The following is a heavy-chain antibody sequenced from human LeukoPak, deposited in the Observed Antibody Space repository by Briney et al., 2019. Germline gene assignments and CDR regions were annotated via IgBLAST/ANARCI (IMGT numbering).Heavy chain of an antibody. V-gene: IGHV1-69*05. CDR2: IIPIFGTA. CDR3: ARRMSIAAAGPNWFDP. CDR1: GGTFSSYA. D-gene: IGHD6-13*01. J-gene: IGHJ5*02. Sequence: GASVKVSCKASGGTFSSYAISWVRQAPGQGLEWMGGIIPIFGTANYAQKFQGRATITTDESTSTAYMELSSLRSEDTAVYYCARRMSIAAAGPNWFDPWGQGTLVTVSS.